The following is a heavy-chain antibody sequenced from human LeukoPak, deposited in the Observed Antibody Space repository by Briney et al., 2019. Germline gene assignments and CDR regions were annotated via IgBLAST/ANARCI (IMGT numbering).Heavy chain of an antibody. CDR3: AREKEGYCSRTSCYLDYYYYYMDV. CDR2: ISSSGSTK. Sequence: GGSLRLSCAASGFTFSSCEMNWVRQAPGKGLEWVSYISSSGSTKYYADSVKGRFTISRDNAKNSLYLQMNSLRAEDTAVYYCAREKEGYCSRTSCYLDYYYYYMDVWGKGTTVTISS. J-gene: IGHJ6*03. D-gene: IGHD2-2*01. V-gene: IGHV3-48*03. CDR1: GFTFSSCE.